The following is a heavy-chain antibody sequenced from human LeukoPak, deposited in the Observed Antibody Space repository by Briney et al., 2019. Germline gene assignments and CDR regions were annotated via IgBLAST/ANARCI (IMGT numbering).Heavy chain of an antibody. V-gene: IGHV3-21*01. CDR3: ARGEDGDYYFQH. D-gene: IGHD4-17*01. J-gene: IGHJ1*01. Sequence: GGSLRLSCAASGFTFRTYSMNWVRQAPGKGLEWVSSITSSSSYIYYADSLKGRFTISRDNAKNSLYLQMNSLRAEDTAVYYCARGEDGDYYFQHWGQGTLVTVSS. CDR2: ITSSSSYI. CDR1: GFTFRTYS.